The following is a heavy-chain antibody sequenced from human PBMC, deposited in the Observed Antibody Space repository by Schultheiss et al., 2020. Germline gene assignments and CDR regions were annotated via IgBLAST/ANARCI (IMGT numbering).Heavy chain of an antibody. V-gene: IGHV3-13*01. J-gene: IGHJ6*02. CDR2: IGTAGDT. D-gene: IGHD4-11*01. CDR3: AKDRVGDYSNYYHYYGMDV. Sequence: GGSLRLSCTASGFTFGDYAMSWVRQAPGKGLEWVSAIGTAGDTYYPGSVKGRFTISRENAKNSLYLQMNSLRAEDTAVYYCAKDRVGDYSNYYHYYGMDVWGQGTTVTVSS. CDR1: GFTFGDYA.